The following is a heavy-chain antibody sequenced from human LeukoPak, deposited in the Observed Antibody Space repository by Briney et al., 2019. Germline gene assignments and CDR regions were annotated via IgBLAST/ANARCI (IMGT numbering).Heavy chain of an antibody. CDR2: IKLDGSEK. D-gene: IGHD4-17*01. CDR3: VRGSYGAYDY. Sequence: PGGSLRLSCAASGFTFSNHWMSWVRQAPGMGLEWVANIKLDGSEKYYVDSVKGRFTISRDNAKNSLYLQMNSLRAEDTAVYYCVRGSYGAYDYWGQGTLVTVSS. V-gene: IGHV3-7*01. CDR1: GFTFSNHW. J-gene: IGHJ4*02.